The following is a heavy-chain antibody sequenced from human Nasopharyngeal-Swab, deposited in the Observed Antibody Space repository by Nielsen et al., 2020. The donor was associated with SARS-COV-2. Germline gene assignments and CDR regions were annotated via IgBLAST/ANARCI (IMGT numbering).Heavy chain of an antibody. CDR3: ARGHYYDILTGYYSGCYMGV. V-gene: IGHV3-74*01. CDR1: EFTFSNYW. CDR2: INSDGSTT. Sequence: GESLKISCAASEFTFSNYWMHWVRQAPGKGLVWVSRINSDGSTTNYADSVKGRFTISRDNAKKTLYLQMNSLRAEDTAVYYCARGHYYDILTGYYSGCYMGVWGKGTTVTVSS. J-gene: IGHJ6*03. D-gene: IGHD3-9*01.